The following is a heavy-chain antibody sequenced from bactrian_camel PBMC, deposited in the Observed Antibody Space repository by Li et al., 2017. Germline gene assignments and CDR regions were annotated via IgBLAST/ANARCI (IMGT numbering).Heavy chain of an antibody. D-gene: IGHD3*01. J-gene: IGHJ4*01. V-gene: IGHV3S1*01. CDR1: GYTYSSYC. CDR3: ATRAVQAGAGYNY. Sequence: VQLVESGGGSVQAGGSLRLSCAASGYTYSSYCMGWFRQAPGKALEWVASLDAIDGSEKYTDSVKGRFTISRDNAKNTVYLQLNSLKTEDTAMYHCATRAVQAGAGYNYWGQGTQVTVS. CDR2: LDAIDGSE.